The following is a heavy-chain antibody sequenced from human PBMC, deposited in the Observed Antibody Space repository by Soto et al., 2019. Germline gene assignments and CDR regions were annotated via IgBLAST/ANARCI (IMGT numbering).Heavy chain of an antibody. Sequence: ESLRLYCAASGFTFSKYSMNWVRQAPGKGLEWVSYISSSSSPILYADSVRGRFTISRDIVKNSLYLQMNSLRDEDTAVYYCARRIISHGVYYYGVDVWGQGTTVTVS. CDR3: ARRIISHGVYYYGVDV. V-gene: IGHV3-48*02. J-gene: IGHJ6*02. D-gene: IGHD3-10*01. CDR2: ISSSSSPI. CDR1: GFTFSKYS.